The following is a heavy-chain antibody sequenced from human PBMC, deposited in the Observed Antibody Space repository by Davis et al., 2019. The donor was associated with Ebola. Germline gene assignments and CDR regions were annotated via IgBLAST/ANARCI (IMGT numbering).Heavy chain of an antibody. CDR3: ARGGVWWDAFDI. J-gene: IGHJ3*02. V-gene: IGHV1-8*01. CDR2: MNPNSDNR. D-gene: IGHD2-15*01. CDR1: GYTFANYD. Sequence: ASVKVSCKASGYTFANYDIHWVRQATGQGLEWMGWMNPNSDNRGYAQKFQGRVTMTGSTSISTAYMELSSLKSEDTAVYYCARGGVWWDAFDIWGQGTMVTVSS.